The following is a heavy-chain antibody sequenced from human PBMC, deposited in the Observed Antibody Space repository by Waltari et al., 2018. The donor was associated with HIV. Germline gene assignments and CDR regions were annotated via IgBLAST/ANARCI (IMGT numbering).Heavy chain of an antibody. CDR3: TTDNMIIVALDY. CDR2: IKRKSDGGTA. Sequence: EVQLVESGGGLVKPGGSLSLSCAAFGFIFSNAWLNWVRQAPGKGLEWVGRIKRKSDGGTADYAAPVKGRFTISRDDSKNVLYLQMNSLKTEDTAVYYCTTDNMIIVALDYWGQGTLLTVSS. D-gene: IGHD5-12*01. J-gene: IGHJ4*02. CDR1: GFIFSNAW. V-gene: IGHV3-15*01.